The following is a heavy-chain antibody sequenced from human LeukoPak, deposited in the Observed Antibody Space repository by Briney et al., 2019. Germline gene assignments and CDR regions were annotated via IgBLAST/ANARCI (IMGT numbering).Heavy chain of an antibody. Sequence: PGGSLRLSCVASGFTVNSTIMTWVRQAPGKGLDWVSLIYRGRNMYYEDSVVGRFKMSRDTSQNMLYLEMNSLRAEDTAVYYCAAGGVTADRHAFEIWGHGTVVTVSS. V-gene: IGHV3-53*01. CDR3: AAGGVTADRHAFEI. D-gene: IGHD2-21*02. CDR1: GFTVNSTI. J-gene: IGHJ3*02. CDR2: IYRGRNM.